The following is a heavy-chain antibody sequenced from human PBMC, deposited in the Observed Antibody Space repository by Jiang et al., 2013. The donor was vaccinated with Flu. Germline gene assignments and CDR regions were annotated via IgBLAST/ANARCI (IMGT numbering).Heavy chain of an antibody. D-gene: IGHD6-19*01. CDR2: IWYDGSNK. J-gene: IGHJ4*02. Sequence: LLESGGGVVQTGRSLRLSCAASGFTFGSYAIYWVRQAPGKGLEWVAVIWYDGSNKYYADSVKGRFTISRDNSKNTVYLQMNSLRAEDTAVYYCARWGQWLVRNHYFDYWGQGTLVTVSS. V-gene: IGHV3-33*01. CDR3: ARWGQWLVRNHYFDY. CDR1: GFTFGSYA.